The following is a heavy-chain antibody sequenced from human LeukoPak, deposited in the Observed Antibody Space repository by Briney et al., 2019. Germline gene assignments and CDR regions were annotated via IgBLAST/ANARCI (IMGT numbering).Heavy chain of an antibody. CDR1: GFTFSSYG. J-gene: IGHJ6*02. Sequence: PGGSLRLSCAASGFTFSSYGMDWVRQAPGKGLEWVAVIWYDGSNEYYADSVKGRFTISRDNSQNTLYLQMNSLRAEDTAVYYCARDVGIRLWSRDYYGLDVWGQGTTVTVSS. V-gene: IGHV3-33*01. D-gene: IGHD5-18*01. CDR2: IWYDGSNE. CDR3: ARDVGIRLWSRDYYGLDV.